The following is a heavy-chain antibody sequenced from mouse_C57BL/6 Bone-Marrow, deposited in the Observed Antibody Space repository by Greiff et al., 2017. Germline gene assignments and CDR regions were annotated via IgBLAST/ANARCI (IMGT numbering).Heavy chain of an antibody. CDR3: ARQAIYDGYYVVDY. J-gene: IGHJ2*01. Sequence: EVKLVESGGGLVKPGGSLKLSCAASGFTFSSYAMSWVRQTPEKRLEWVATISDGGSYTYYPDYVKGRFTISRDNAKNNLYLQMSHLQSEDTAMYYCARQAIYDGYYVVDYWGQGTTLTVSS. CDR1: GFTFSSYA. CDR2: ISDGGSYT. V-gene: IGHV5-4*03. D-gene: IGHD2-3*01.